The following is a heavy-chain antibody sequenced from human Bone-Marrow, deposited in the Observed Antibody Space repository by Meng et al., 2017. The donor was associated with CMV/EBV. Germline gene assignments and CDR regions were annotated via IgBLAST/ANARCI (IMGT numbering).Heavy chain of an antibody. CDR1: GFTFSSYA. J-gene: IGHJ4*02. CDR2: ISYDGSNK. V-gene: IGHV3-30-3*01. Sequence: GWSLRLSCAASGFTFSSYAMHWVRQAPGKGLEWVAVISYDGSNKNHADSVKGRLTISRDNSKNTLYLQMNSLRAEDTAVYYCARAMGPVIVPAAIDYWGQGTLVTVSS. CDR3: ARAMGPVIVPAAIDY. D-gene: IGHD2-2*01.